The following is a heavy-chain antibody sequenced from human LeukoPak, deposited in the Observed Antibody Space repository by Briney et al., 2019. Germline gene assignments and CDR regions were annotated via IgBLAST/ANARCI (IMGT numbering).Heavy chain of an antibody. CDR2: IRYDGSNK. J-gene: IGHJ4*02. Sequence: GGSLRLSCAASGFTFSSYGMHWVRQAPGKGLEWVAFIRYDGSNKYYADSVKGRFIISRDNSKNTLYLQMNSLRAEDTAVYYCAKAHCYDISLNHYFDYWGQGTLVTVSS. CDR3: AKAHCYDISLNHYFDY. D-gene: IGHD3-22*01. CDR1: GFTFSSYG. V-gene: IGHV3-30*02.